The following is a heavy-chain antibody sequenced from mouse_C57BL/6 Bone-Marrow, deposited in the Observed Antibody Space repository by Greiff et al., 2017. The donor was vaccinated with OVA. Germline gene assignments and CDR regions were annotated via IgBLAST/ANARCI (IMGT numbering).Heavy chain of an antibody. CDR2: FYPGGGSI. CDR1: GYTFTEYT. CDR3: ARHEAPNSKKSYYAMDY. J-gene: IGHJ4*01. Sequence: QVQLQQSGAELVKPGASVKLSCKASGYTFTEYTIHWVKQRSGQGLEWIGWFYPGGGSIKYNEKFKDKATLTADKSSSTVYMELSRLTSEDSAVYFCARHEAPNSKKSYYAMDYWGQGTSVTVSS. D-gene: IGHD2-5*01. V-gene: IGHV1-62-2*01.